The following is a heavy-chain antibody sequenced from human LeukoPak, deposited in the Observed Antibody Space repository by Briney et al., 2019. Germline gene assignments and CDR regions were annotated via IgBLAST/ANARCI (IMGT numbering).Heavy chain of an antibody. Sequence: SETLSLTCTVSGGSISSSSYYWGWIRQPPGKGLEWIGSIYYSGSTYYNPSLKSRVTISVDTSKNQFSLKLSSVTAADTAVYYCARHLCRPVKVKQQLGRPCDYFDYWDQGTLVTVSS. CDR2: IYYSGST. CDR3: ARHLCRPVKVKQQLGRPCDYFDY. CDR1: GGSISSSSYY. J-gene: IGHJ4*02. V-gene: IGHV4-39*01. D-gene: IGHD6-13*01.